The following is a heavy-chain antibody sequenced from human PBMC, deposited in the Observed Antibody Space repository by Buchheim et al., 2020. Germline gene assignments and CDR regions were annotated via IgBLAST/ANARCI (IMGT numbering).Heavy chain of an antibody. V-gene: IGHV4-59*01. CDR2: VFYTGRN. CDR1: GYSITNYY. CDR3: ARGDDNFDS. Sequence: QVLLQESGPGLVKPSETLSLTCTVSGYSITNYYWSWIRQPPGKGLEWIGSVFYTGRNRLNPSLQSRVTTSVVTSKNQFSLKLRSVIAADTAIYYCARGDDNFDSWDQGTL. J-gene: IGHJ4*02. D-gene: IGHD3-22*01.